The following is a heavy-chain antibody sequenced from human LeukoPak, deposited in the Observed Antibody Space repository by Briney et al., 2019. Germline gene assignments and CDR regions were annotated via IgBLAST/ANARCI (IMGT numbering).Heavy chain of an antibody. CDR3: ARDRWRGSSWYAKAFDI. CDR2: ISAYNGNT. V-gene: IGHV1-18*01. Sequence: ASVKVSCKASGYTLTSYGISWVRQAPGQGLEWMGWISAYNGNTNYAQKLQGRVTMTTDTSTSTAYMELRSLRSDDTAVYYCARDRWRGSSWYAKAFDIWGQGTMVTVSS. CDR1: GYTLTSYG. J-gene: IGHJ3*02. D-gene: IGHD6-13*01.